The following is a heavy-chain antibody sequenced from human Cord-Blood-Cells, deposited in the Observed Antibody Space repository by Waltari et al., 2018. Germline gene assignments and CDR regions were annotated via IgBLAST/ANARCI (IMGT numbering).Heavy chain of an antibody. Sequence: QVQLVQSGAEVKKPGSSVKVSCKASGGTFSSYAISWVRQAPGQGLEWMGRIIPILGIANYAQKFQGRVTITADKSTSTAYMELSSLRSEDTAVYYCARERLAVRGVIRFYFDYWGQGTLVTVSS. CDR2: IIPILGIA. J-gene: IGHJ4*02. CDR1: GGTFSSYA. D-gene: IGHD3-10*01. V-gene: IGHV1-69*09. CDR3: ARERLAVRGVIRFYFDY.